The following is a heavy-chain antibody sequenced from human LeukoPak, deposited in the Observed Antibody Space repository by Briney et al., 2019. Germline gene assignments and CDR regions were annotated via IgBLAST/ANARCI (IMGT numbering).Heavy chain of an antibody. CDR3: ARDMEWELLRGGDAFDI. V-gene: IGHV3-23*01. J-gene: IGHJ3*02. CDR1: GFTFSSYA. D-gene: IGHD1-26*01. Sequence: GGSLRLSCAASGFTFSSYAMSWVRQAPGKGLEWVSAISTSGASTYYADSVKGRFTISRDNSKNTLYLQMNSLRAEDTAVYYCARDMEWELLRGGDAFDIWGQGTMVTVSS. CDR2: ISTSGAST.